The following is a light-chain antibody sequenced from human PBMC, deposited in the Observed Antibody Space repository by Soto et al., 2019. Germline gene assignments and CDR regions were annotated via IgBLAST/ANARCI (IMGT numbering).Light chain of an antibody. Sequence: QAVVTQSPSASASLGASVKLTCTLSSGHSSYSIAWHQQQPEKGLRYLMKLNSDGSHSKGDGIPDRFAGSVSGAERHLTISSLQSEDEADYYCQTWGTDIVIFGGGTKLTVL. CDR2: LNSDGSH. CDR1: SGHSSYS. CDR3: QTWGTDIVI. J-gene: IGLJ2*01. V-gene: IGLV4-69*02.